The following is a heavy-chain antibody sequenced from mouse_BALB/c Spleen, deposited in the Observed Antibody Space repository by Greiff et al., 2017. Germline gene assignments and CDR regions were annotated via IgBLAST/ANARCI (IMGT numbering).Heavy chain of an antibody. CDR3: ARLYYYGSSYEGAMDY. J-gene: IGHJ4*01. D-gene: IGHD1-1*01. V-gene: IGHV5-6*01. Sequence: VQLKESGGDLVKPGGSLKLSCAASGFTFSSYGMSWVRQTPDKRLEWVATISSGGSYTYYPDSVKGRFTISRDNAKNTLYLQMSSLKSEDTAMYYCARLYYYGSSYEGAMDYWGQGTSVTVSS. CDR2: ISSGGSYT. CDR1: GFTFSSYG.